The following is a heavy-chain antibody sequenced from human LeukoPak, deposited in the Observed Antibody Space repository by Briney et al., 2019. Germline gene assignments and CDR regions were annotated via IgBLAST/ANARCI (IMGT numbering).Heavy chain of an antibody. CDR1: GGTFSSYA. CDR3: AREVPNYYGMDV. CDR2: IIPIFGTA. J-gene: IGHJ6*02. V-gene: IGHV1-69*01. Sequence: SVTVSCKASGGTFSSYAISWVRQAPGQGLEWMGGIIPIFGTANYAQKFQGRVTITADESTSTAYMELSSLRSEDTAVYYCAREVPNYYGMDVWGQGTTVTVSS.